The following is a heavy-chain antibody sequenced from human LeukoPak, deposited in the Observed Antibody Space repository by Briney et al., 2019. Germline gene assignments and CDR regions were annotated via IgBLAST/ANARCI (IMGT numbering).Heavy chain of an antibody. CDR1: GGSISSSSYY. CDR2: IYYSGST. CDR3: AGDRAASIAAADDAFDI. D-gene: IGHD6-13*01. Sequence: SETLSLTCTVSGGSISSSSYYWGWIRQPPGKGLEWIGSIYYSGSTYYNPSLKSRVTISVDTSKNQFSLKLSSVTAADTAVYYCAGDRAASIAAADDAFDIWGQGTMVTVSS. V-gene: IGHV4-39*07. J-gene: IGHJ3*02.